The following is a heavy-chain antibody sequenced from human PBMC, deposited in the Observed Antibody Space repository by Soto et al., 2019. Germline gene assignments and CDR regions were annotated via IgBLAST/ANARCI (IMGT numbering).Heavy chain of an antibody. CDR1: GGSISSYY. V-gene: IGHV4-59*01. CDR2: IYYSGST. Sequence: SETLSLTCTASGGSISSYYWSWIRQPPGKGLEWIGYIYYSGSTNYNPSLKSRVTISVDTSKNQFSLKLSSVTAADTAVYYCARQGPYGDFDYWGQGTLVTVSA. CDR3: ARQGPYGDFDY. J-gene: IGHJ4*02. D-gene: IGHD4-17*01.